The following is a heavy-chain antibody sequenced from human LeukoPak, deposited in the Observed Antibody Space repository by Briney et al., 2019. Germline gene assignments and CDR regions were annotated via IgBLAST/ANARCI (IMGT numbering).Heavy chain of an antibody. Sequence: PGGSLRLSCAASGFTFSSHAMAWVRQAPGKGLEWVSAIGGRGGSTYYADSVKGRFTISRDNSKNTVYLQMNSLRAEDTAVYYCARDPEVVAFHYFDFWGQGTLVTVSS. CDR2: IGGRGGST. J-gene: IGHJ4*02. CDR3: ARDPEVVAFHYFDF. D-gene: IGHD3-22*01. V-gene: IGHV3-23*01. CDR1: GFTFSSHA.